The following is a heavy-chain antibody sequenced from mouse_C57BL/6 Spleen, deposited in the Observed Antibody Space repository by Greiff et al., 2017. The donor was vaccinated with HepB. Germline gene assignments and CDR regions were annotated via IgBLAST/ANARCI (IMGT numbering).Heavy chain of an antibody. CDR1: GFTFSDYG. CDR2: ISSGSSTI. D-gene: IGHD1-1*01. V-gene: IGHV5-17*01. Sequence: EVHLVESGGGLVKPGGSLKLSCAASGFTFSDYGMHWVRQAPEKGLEWVAYISSGSSTIYYADTVKGRFTISRDNAKNTLFLQMTSLRSEDTAMYYWARGYGSNYYAMDYWGQGTSVTVSS. J-gene: IGHJ4*01. CDR3: ARGYGSNYYAMDY.